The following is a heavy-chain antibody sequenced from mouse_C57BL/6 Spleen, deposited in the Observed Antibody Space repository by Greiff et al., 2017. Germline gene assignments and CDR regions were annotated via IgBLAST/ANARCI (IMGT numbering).Heavy chain of an antibody. D-gene: IGHD2-2*01. CDR3: ARSDGYDRFDY. CDR2: IYPGDGDT. CDR1: GYAFSSSW. V-gene: IGHV1-82*01. J-gene: IGHJ2*01. Sequence: VQLQESGPELVKPGASVKISCKASGYAFSSSWMNWVKQRPGKGLEWIGRIYPGDGDTNYNGKFKGKATLTADKSSSTAYMQLSSLTSEDSAVYFCARSDGYDRFDYWGQGTTLTVSS.